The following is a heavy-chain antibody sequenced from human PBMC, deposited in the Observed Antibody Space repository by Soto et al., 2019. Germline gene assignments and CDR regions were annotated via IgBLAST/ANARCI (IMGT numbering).Heavy chain of an antibody. D-gene: IGHD3-22*01. Sequence: QVQLQESGPGLVKPSQTLSLTCNVSGGSISRGGYLWSWIRQHPGKGLEWIGFISYNGRTSYNPSLKIRVTISADTSKNQISLELNSVTAAATAMYYCARSEVVVIRLDYWGQGTPVTVSS. CDR2: ISYNGRT. CDR1: GGSISRGGYL. CDR3: ARSEVVVIRLDY. V-gene: IGHV4-31*03. J-gene: IGHJ4*02.